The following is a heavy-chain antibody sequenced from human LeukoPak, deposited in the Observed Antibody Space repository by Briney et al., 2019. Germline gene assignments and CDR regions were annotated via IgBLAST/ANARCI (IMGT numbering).Heavy chain of an antibody. Sequence: SETLSLTCTVSGGSISSYYWSRIRQPPGKGLEWIGYIYYSGSTNYNPSLKSRVTISVDTSKNQFSLKLSSVTAADTAVYYCARCSNGSGTYYNPYYYYYMDVWGKGTTVTVSS. CDR1: GGSISSYY. CDR3: ARCSNGSGTYYNPYYYYYMDV. D-gene: IGHD3-10*01. J-gene: IGHJ6*03. V-gene: IGHV4-59*08. CDR2: IYYSGST.